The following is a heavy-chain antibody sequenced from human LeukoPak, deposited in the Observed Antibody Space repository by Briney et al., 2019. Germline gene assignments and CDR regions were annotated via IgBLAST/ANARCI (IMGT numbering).Heavy chain of an antibody. CDR1: GASIDSHSW. V-gene: IGHV4-4*02. CDR2: IYHSGGA. Sequence: SGTLSLTCAVSGASIDSHSWWSWVRQPPGKGLEWIGEIYHSGGANYKPSLKSRVTMSVDTSKNHFSPKLTSVTAADTAVYYCAYNRNFALDNWGQGTLVTVSS. J-gene: IGHJ4*02. CDR3: AYNRNFALDN. D-gene: IGHD1-14*01.